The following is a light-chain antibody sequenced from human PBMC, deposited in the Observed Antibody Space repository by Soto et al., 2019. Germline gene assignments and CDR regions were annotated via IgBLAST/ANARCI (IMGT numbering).Light chain of an antibody. CDR2: EVA. V-gene: IGLV2-14*01. CDR1: SRDIGAYNF. Sequence: QSARTQPASVSGSPGQWITISGTGTSRDIGAYNFVSWYQHHPGKAPKLLIYEVAYRPSGISNRFSGSKSANTASLTISGLQAEDEADYFCTSYRSATTPPYVFGSGTKVTVL. CDR3: TSYRSATTPPYV. J-gene: IGLJ1*01.